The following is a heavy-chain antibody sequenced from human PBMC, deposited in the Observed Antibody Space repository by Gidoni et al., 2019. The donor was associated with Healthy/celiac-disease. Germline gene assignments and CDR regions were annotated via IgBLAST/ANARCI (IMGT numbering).Heavy chain of an antibody. D-gene: IGHD2-15*01. CDR2: IYYSGST. J-gene: IGHJ4*02. Sequence: WIGYIYYSGSTNYNPSLKSRVTISVDTSKNQFSLKLSSVTAADTAVYYCARGGGGRRPHLTFDYWGQGTLVTVSS. V-gene: IGHV4-59*09. CDR3: ARGGGGRRPHLTFDY.